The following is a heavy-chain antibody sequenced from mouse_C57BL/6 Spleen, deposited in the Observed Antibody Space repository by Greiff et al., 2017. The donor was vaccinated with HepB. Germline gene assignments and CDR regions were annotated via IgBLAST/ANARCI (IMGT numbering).Heavy chain of an antibody. D-gene: IGHD2-3*01. CDR3: ASHVMVTTWFAY. CDR1: GFTFSDYG. V-gene: IGHV5-17*01. CDR2: ISSGSSTI. Sequence: DVKLVESGGGLVKPGGSLKLSCAASGFTFSDYGMHWVRQAPEKGLEWVAYISSGSSTIYYADTVKGRFTISRDNAKNTLFLQMTSLRSEDTAMYYCASHVMVTTWFAYWGQGTLVTVSA. J-gene: IGHJ3*01.